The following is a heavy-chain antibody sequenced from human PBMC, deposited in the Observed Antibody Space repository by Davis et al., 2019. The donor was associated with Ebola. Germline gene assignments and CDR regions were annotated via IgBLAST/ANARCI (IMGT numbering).Heavy chain of an antibody. CDR3: AREVIFGVVIIIYYGMDV. CDR2: INHSGST. D-gene: IGHD3-3*01. J-gene: IGHJ6*02. CDR1: GGSFSGYY. Sequence: MPSETLSLTCAVYGGSFSGYYWSWIRQPPGKGLEWIGEINHSGSTNYNPSLKSRVTISVDTSKNQFSLKLSSVTVADTAVYYCAREVIFGVVIIIYYGMDVWGQGTTVTVSS. V-gene: IGHV4-34*01.